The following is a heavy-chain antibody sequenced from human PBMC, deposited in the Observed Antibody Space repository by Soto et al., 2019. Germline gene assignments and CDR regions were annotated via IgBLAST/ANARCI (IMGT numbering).Heavy chain of an antibody. J-gene: IGHJ4*02. CDR1: GGTFNNYP. CDR2: SIPIFGTA. CDR3: VRTTYFSDSSGYTRCFDY. Sequence: QVQLVQSGAEVKKPGSSVKVSCKASGGTFNNYPITWVRQAPGEGLEWMGGSIPIFGTANYAQKFQGRVTISVDESTSTAYMELSSLRSEDTAVYYCVRTTYFSDSSGYTRCFDYWGQGTLVTVSS. D-gene: IGHD3-22*01. V-gene: IGHV1-69*01.